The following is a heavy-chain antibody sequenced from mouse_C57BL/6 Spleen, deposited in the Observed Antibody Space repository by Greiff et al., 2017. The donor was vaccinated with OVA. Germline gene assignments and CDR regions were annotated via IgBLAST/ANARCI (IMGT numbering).Heavy chain of an antibody. CDR1: GFTFSDYG. V-gene: IGHV5-17*01. D-gene: IGHD1-1*01. J-gene: IGHJ4*01. CDR2: ISSGSSTI. CDR3: ARKIGFRGSYAMDY. Sequence: EVMLVESGGGLVKPGGSLKLSCAASGFTFSDYGMHWVRQAPEKGLEWVAYISSGSSTIYYADTVKGRFTISRDNAKNTLFLQMTSLRSEDTAMYYCARKIGFRGSYAMDYWGQGTSVTVSS.